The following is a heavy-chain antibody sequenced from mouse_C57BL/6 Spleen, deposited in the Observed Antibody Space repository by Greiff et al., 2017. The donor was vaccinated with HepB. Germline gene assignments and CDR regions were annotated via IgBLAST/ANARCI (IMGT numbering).Heavy chain of an antibody. J-gene: IGHJ2*01. CDR3: ARSGGVVAYYFDY. Sequence: VQLKQSGPELVKPGASVKISCKASGYSFTGYYMNWVKQSPEKSLEWIGEINPSTGGTTYNQKFKAKATLTVDKSSSTAYMQLKSLTSEDSAVYYCARSGGVVAYYFDYWGEGTTLTVSS. CDR1: GYSFTGYY. CDR2: INPSTGGT. D-gene: IGHD1-1*01. V-gene: IGHV1-42*01.